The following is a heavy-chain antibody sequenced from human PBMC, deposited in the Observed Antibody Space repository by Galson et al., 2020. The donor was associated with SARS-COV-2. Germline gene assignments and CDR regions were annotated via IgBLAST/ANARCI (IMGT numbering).Heavy chain of an antibody. V-gene: IGHV1-3*01. CDR2: INAGNGNT. Sequence: ASVKVSCKASGYTFTSYAMHWVRQAPGQRLEWMGWINAGNGNTKYSQKFQGRVTITRDTSASTAYMELSSLRSEDTAVYYCARGDEVVVAATQDYWGQGTLVTVSS. CDR1: GYTFTSYA. D-gene: IGHD2-15*01. CDR3: ARGDEVVVAATQDY. J-gene: IGHJ4*02.